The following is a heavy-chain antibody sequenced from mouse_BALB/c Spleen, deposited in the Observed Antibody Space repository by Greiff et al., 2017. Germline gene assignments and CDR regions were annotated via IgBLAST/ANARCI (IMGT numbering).Heavy chain of an antibody. CDR2: INPYNGDT. J-gene: IGHJ4*01. CDR3: ARSGGNWSYAMDY. Sequence: EVQGVESGPELVKPGASVKISCKASGYSFTGYFMNWVMQSHGKSLEWIGRINPYNGDTFYNQKFKGKATLTVDKSSSTAHMELRSLASEDSAVYYCARSGGNWSYAMDYWGQGTSVTVSS. CDR1: GYSFTGYF. D-gene: IGHD2-1*01. V-gene: IGHV1-20*02.